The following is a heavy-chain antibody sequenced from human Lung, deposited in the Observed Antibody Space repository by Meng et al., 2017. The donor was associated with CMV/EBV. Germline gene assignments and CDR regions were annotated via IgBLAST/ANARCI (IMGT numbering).Heavy chain of an antibody. D-gene: IGHD3-22*01. J-gene: IGHJ4*02. V-gene: IGHV3-30*04. CDR2: ISYDGDKK. CDR1: GYSFGNYA. Sequence: GGSLRLSCAGSGYSFGNYAMHWVRQAPGKGLEWVAVISYDGDKKFYTDSVKGRFTISRDNSKNTLILQMNSLRTEDTAVYYCARVYYDSTNYYFSLGYWGQGTLVTVSS. CDR3: ARVYYDSTNYYFSLGY.